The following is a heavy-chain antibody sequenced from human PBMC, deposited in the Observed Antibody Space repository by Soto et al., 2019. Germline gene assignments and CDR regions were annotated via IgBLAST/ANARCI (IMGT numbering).Heavy chain of an antibody. V-gene: IGHV3-74*01. Sequence: EVQLVESGGGLVQPGGSLRLSCVASGFTFSDYWMHWVRQAPGKGLVWASRIKFDGSFTSHADSVKGRFTISRDNARNTVHLQMDSLRAEDTGVYYCARGLRNYYGVDVWGQVTTVTVSS. J-gene: IGHJ6*02. D-gene: IGHD4-17*01. CDR3: ARGLRNYYGVDV. CDR1: GFTFSDYW. CDR2: IKFDGSFT.